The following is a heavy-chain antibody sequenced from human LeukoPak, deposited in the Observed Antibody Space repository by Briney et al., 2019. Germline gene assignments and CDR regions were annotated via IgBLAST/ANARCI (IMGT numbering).Heavy chain of an antibody. J-gene: IGHJ4*02. CDR2: INPSGDAT. CDR1: GYTFTNYY. Sequence: ASVKVSCKASGYTFTNYYMHWVRQAPGQGLEWMGIINPSGDATSYAQKFQGRVTMTRDTSTSTVYMELSSLRSEDTAMYFCARQRGSYSFDYWGQGTLVAVSS. CDR3: ARQRGSYSFDY. D-gene: IGHD1-26*01. V-gene: IGHV1-46*03.